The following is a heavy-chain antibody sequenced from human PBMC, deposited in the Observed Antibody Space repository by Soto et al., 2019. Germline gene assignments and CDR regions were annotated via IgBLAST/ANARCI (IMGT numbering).Heavy chain of an antibody. D-gene: IGHD3-10*01. CDR2: ISSSSSYI. J-gene: IGHJ6*02. V-gene: IGHV3-21*01. CDR3: AREKELLWFGELCGMDV. CDR1: GFTFSSYS. Sequence: TGGSLRLSCAASGFTFSSYSMNWVRQAPGKGLEWVSSISSSSSYIYYADSVKGRFTISRDNAKNSLYLQMNSLRAEDTAVYYCAREKELLWFGELCGMDVWGQGTTVTVTS.